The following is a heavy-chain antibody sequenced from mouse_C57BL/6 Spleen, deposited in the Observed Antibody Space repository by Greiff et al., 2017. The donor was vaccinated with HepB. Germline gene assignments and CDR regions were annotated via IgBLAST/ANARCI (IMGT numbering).Heavy chain of an antibody. D-gene: IGHD3-1*01. CDR3: ARDSGLWYFDV. V-gene: IGHV5-4*01. CDR2: ISDGGSYT. CDR1: GFTFSSYA. Sequence: EVQVVESGGGLVKPGGSLKLSCAASGFTFSSYAMSWVRQTPEKRLEWVATISDGGSYTYYPDNVKGRFTISRDNAKNNLYLQMSHLKSEDTAMYYCARDSGLWYFDVWGTGTTVTVSS. J-gene: IGHJ1*03.